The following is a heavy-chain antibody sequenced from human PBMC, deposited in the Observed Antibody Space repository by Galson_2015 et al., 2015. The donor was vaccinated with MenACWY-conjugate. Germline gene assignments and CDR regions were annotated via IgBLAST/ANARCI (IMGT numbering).Heavy chain of an antibody. CDR3: ARGPPINYVSGGYYYFDY. CDR1: SGSFSGNY. D-gene: IGHD3-22*01. CDR2: ITHGGST. Sequence: ETLSLTCAVYSGSFSGNYWSWIRQPSGKGLEWIGEITHGGSTNYNPSLKSRVTISVDTSKNQFSLRLSSVTAADTALYYCARGPPINYVSGGYYYFDYWGQGTLVTVSS. J-gene: IGHJ4*02. V-gene: IGHV4-34*01.